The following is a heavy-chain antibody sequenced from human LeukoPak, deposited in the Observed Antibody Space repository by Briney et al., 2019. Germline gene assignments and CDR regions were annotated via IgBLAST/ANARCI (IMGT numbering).Heavy chain of an antibody. D-gene: IGHD6-13*01. CDR3: SRVPAAAAGPNWFDP. J-gene: IGHJ5*02. CDR2: INPSGGST. CDR1: GYTFTSYY. Sequence: ASVKVSCEASGYTFTSYYMHWVRQAPGQGLEWMGIINPSGGSTSYAQKFQGTVTMTRDTSTSTVYMELSSLRSEDTAVYYCSRVPAAAAGPNWFDPWGQGTLVTVSS. V-gene: IGHV1-46*01.